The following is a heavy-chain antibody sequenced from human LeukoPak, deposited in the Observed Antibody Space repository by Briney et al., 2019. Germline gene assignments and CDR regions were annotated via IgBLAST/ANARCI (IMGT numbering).Heavy chain of an antibody. D-gene: IGHD6-19*01. Sequence: ASVKVSCKASGGTFSSYAISWVRQAPGQGLEWMGGIIPIFGTANYAQKFQGRVTITADESTSTAYMELSSLRSEDTAVYYCARETAVAVPDAFDIWGQGTMVAVSS. CDR1: GGTFSSYA. CDR3: ARETAVAVPDAFDI. V-gene: IGHV1-69*01. J-gene: IGHJ3*02. CDR2: IIPIFGTA.